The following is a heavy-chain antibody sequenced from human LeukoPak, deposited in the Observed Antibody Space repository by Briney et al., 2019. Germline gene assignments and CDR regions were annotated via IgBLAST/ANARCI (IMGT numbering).Heavy chain of an antibody. Sequence: SQTLSLTCAISGDSVSSNSTAWYWIRQSPSRGLEWLGRTYYRSRWYSDYAVSVKSRITISPDTSNNQFSLQLNTVTPDDTAVYYCARVGSSWYFDCWGQGTLVTVFS. D-gene: IGHD6-13*01. CDR2: TYYRSRWYS. CDR1: GDSVSSNSTA. CDR3: ARVGSSWYFDC. V-gene: IGHV6-1*01. J-gene: IGHJ4*02.